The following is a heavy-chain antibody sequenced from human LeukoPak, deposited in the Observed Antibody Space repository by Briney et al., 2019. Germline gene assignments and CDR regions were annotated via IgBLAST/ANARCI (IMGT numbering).Heavy chain of an antibody. J-gene: IGHJ4*02. CDR3: TRRGGAAHFDY. CDR2: IRSKAYGGTT. V-gene: IGHV3-49*04. D-gene: IGHD1-26*01. Sequence: GGSLRLSCTASGFTFGDYAMSWVRQAPGKGLEWVGFIRSKAYGGTTEYAASVKGGSTISRDDSKSIAYLQMNSLKTEDTAVYYCTRRGGAAHFDYWGQGTLVTVSS. CDR1: GFTFGDYA.